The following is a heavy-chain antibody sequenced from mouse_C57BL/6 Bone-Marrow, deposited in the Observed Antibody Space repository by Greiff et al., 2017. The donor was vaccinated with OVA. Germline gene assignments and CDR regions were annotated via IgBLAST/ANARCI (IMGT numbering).Heavy chain of an antibody. CDR2: ISSGGSYT. Sequence: EVMLVESGGDLVKPGGSLKLSCAASGFTFSSYGMSWVRQTPDKRLEWVAIISSGGSYTYYPDSVTGRFTISRDNAKNTLYLQMSSQKSEDTAMYYYARRDYYGSSYWYFDVWGTGTTVTVSS. CDR1: GFTFSSYG. D-gene: IGHD1-1*01. CDR3: ARRDYYGSSYWYFDV. V-gene: IGHV5-6*02. J-gene: IGHJ1*03.